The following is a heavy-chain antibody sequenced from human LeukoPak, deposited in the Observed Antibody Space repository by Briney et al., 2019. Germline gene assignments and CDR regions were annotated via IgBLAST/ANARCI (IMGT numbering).Heavy chain of an antibody. J-gene: IGHJ4*02. Sequence: GGSLRLSCAASGFTFNTYAMNWVRQAPGKGLEWVSAISDSGGSTYYADSVKGRFTISRDNSKNTVYLLIHRLRAEDTAVYYCAKGKGSSSSSIDWWGQGTLVTVSS. V-gene: IGHV3-23*01. CDR2: ISDSGGST. CDR3: AKGKGSSSSSIDW. CDR1: GFTFNTYA. D-gene: IGHD2-15*01.